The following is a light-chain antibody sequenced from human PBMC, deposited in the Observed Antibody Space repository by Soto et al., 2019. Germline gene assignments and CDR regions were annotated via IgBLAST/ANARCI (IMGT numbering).Light chain of an antibody. CDR3: TSYAGSNIPVL. Sequence: QSALTQPPSASGSPGQSVTISCTGTSSDVGGYNFVSWYQQHPGKAPKLMIYDLTEPPSGVPDRFSGSKSGNTASLTVSGLQGEDEADYYCTSYAGSNIPVLFGGGTKLTVL. J-gene: IGLJ2*01. CDR2: DLT. CDR1: SSDVGGYNF. V-gene: IGLV2-8*01.